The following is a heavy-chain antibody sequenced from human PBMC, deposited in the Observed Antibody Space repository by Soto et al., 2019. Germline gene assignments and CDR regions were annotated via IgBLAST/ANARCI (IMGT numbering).Heavy chain of an antibody. Sequence: QVQLVESGGGVVQPGRSLGLSCAASGFSFSSYVMHWVRQAPGKGLEWVAVISHDGGIKYYADSVKGRFTVSRDNSKNVLYLQMNSLRSEDTAEYFCVRTSAWYMMVDFWGQGTLVTVSS. V-gene: IGHV3-30*04. CDR1: GFSFSSYV. D-gene: IGHD6-19*01. CDR2: ISHDGGIK. J-gene: IGHJ4*02. CDR3: VRTSAWYMMVDF.